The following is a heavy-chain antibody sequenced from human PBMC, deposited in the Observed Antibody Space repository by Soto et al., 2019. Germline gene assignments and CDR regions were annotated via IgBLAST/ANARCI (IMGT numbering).Heavy chain of an antibody. J-gene: IGHJ4*02. CDR1: GGSISSGGYY. CDR2: IYYSGST. CDR3: ARAFDILTSYYLAY. D-gene: IGHD3-9*01. Sequence: QVQLQESGPGLVKPSQTLSLTCTVSGGSISSGGYYWSWIRQPPGKGLEWIGYIYYSGSTYYNPYLKSRVTIPGDTSQSQCSLKLSSVTAAITAVYYCARAFDILTSYYLAYWGQGTLVTVSS. V-gene: IGHV4-30-4*01.